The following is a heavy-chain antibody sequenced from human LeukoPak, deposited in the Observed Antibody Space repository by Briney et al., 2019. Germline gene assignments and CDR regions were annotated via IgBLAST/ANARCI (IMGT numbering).Heavy chain of an antibody. J-gene: IGHJ4*02. D-gene: IGHD4-17*01. CDR1: GFSFSSHG. V-gene: IGHV3-23*01. Sequence: PGGTLRLSCAGSGFSFSSHGMNWVRQAPGKGLEWVSAISGSGGSTYYADSVKGRFTISRDNSKNTLYLQMNSLRAEDTAVYYCARSGTVTTLGTFDYWGQGTLVTVSS. CDR3: ARSGTVTTLGTFDY. CDR2: ISGSGGST.